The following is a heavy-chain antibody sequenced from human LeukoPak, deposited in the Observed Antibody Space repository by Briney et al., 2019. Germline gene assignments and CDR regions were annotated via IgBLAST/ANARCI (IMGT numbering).Heavy chain of an antibody. J-gene: IGHJ4*02. CDR2: IRYDGSNK. V-gene: IGHV3-30*02. CDR3: ASRIAVAGNW. D-gene: IGHD6-19*01. CDR1: GFTFDDYT. Sequence: PGGSLRLSCAASGFTFDDYTMHWVRQAPGKGLEWVAFIRYDGSNKYYADSVKGRFTISRDNSKNTLYLQMNSLRAEDTAVYYCASRIAVAGNWWGQGTLVTVSS.